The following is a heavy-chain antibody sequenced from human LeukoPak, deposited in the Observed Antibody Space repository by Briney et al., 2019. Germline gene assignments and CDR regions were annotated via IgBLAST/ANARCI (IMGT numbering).Heavy chain of an antibody. CDR1: GGTFSSYA. CDR2: IIPILGIA. V-gene: IGHV1-69*04. D-gene: IGHD5-12*01. CDR3: ARDHGLYSGYDSGDFDY. Sequence: GASVKVSCKASGGTFSSYAISWVRQAPGQGPEWMGRIIPILGIANYAQKFQGRVTITADKSTSTAYMELSSLRSEDTAVYYCARDHGLYSGYDSGDFDYWGQGTLVTASS. J-gene: IGHJ4*02.